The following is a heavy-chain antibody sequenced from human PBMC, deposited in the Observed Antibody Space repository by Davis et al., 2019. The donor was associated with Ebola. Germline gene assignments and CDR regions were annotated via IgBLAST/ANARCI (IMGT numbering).Heavy chain of an antibody. J-gene: IGHJ6*02. V-gene: IGHV4-30-2*01. CDR1: GGSISSGGYS. Sequence: PSETLSLTCAVSGGSISSGGYSWSWIRQPPGKGLEWIGYIYHSGNTFYNPSLRSRVTITVDRSKNQFSLEVTSVTAAETAVYYCARDRGITTRTGRESYYGMDVWGQGTTVTVSS. CDR2: IYHSGNT. D-gene: IGHD6-6*01. CDR3: ARDRGITTRTGRESYYGMDV.